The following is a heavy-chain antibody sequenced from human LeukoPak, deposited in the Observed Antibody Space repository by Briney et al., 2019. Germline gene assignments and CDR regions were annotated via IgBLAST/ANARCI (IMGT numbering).Heavy chain of an antibody. J-gene: IGHJ3*02. CDR3: ARARPSAIGAFDI. CDR2: ISSSSSYI. Sequence: GGSLRLSCAASGFTFSSYSMNWVRQAPGKGLEWVSSISSSSSYIYYADSVKGRFTISRDNAKNSLYLQMNSLRAEDTAVYYCARARPSAIGAFDIWGQGTMVTVFS. D-gene: IGHD3-10*01. V-gene: IGHV3-21*01. CDR1: GFTFSSYS.